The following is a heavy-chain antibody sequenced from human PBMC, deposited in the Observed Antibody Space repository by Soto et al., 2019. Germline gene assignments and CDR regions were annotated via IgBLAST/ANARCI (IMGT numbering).Heavy chain of an antibody. CDR1: GGSISSSSYY. J-gene: IGHJ3*02. CDR3: ARLRRGPYDILTGYQGESAFDI. Sequence: SETLSLTCTVSGGSISSSSYYWGWIRQPPGKGLEWIGSIYYSGSTYYNPSLKSRVTISVDTSKNQFSLKLSSVTAADTAVYYCARLRRGPYDILTGYQGESAFDIWGQGTMVTVSS. D-gene: IGHD3-9*01. V-gene: IGHV4-39*01. CDR2: IYYSGST.